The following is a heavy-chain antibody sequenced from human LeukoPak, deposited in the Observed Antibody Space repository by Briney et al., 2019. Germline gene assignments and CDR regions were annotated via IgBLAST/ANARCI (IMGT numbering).Heavy chain of an antibody. Sequence: GGSLRLSCAASGFTFSDSYMSWIRQAPGKGLEWVSYISTSSTTIHYADSVKGRFTISRDNAKNSLYLQMNSLRAEDTAVYYCAKDRYYGSGRFYYYMDVWGKGTTVTISS. D-gene: IGHD3-10*01. CDR3: AKDRYYGSGRFYYYMDV. CDR2: ISTSSTTI. J-gene: IGHJ6*03. CDR1: GFTFSDSY. V-gene: IGHV3-11*04.